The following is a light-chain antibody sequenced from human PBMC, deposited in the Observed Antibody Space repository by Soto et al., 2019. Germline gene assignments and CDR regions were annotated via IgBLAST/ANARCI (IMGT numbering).Light chain of an antibody. Sequence: DIQMTQSPSSLSASVGDRVTITCRTSQGIGNDLGCYQQKPGKAPKRLIYASSNFQNGVPSRFSGSESGTEFTLTISSLQPEDFATYYCQQYNSYPLTFGGGTKVEVK. CDR2: ASS. J-gene: IGKJ4*01. CDR1: QGIGND. CDR3: QQYNSYPLT. V-gene: IGKV1-17*01.